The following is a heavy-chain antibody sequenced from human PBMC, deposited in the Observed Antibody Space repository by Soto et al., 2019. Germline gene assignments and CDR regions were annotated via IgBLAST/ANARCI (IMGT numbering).Heavy chain of an antibody. CDR2: MNPNSGNT. V-gene: IGHV1-8*01. Sequence: QVQLVQSGAEVKKPGASVKVSCKASGYTFTSYDITWVRQATGQGLEWMGWMNPNSGNTVYAQKFQGRVTMTRNTYISTDYMELSSLRSEGTAVYYCARDKVVGATGNWGQGTLVTVSS. D-gene: IGHD1-1*01. CDR3: ARDKVVGATGN. J-gene: IGHJ4*02. CDR1: GYTFTSYD.